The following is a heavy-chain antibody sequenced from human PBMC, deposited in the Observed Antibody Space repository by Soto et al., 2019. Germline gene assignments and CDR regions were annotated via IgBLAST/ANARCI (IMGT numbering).Heavy chain of an antibody. Sequence: ASVKVSCKASGYTFTSYDINWVRQATGQGLEYLGWMNPNSGNTAYVQKFQGRVTMTWDTSITTAYMELSSLRSEDTAVYFGARDLGQQLVDYWG. J-gene: IGHJ4*01. CDR1: GYTFTSYD. V-gene: IGHV1-8*01. CDR3: ARDLGQQLVDY. CDR2: MNPNSGNT. D-gene: IGHD6-13*01.